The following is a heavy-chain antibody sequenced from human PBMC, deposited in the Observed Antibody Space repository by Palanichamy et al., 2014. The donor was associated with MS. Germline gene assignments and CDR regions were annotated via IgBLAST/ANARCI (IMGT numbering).Heavy chain of an antibody. V-gene: IGHV1-46*01. J-gene: IGHJ4*02. Sequence: VHLVQSGAEVKKPGASVKVSCKTSGYTFTTYYIHWVRQAPGQGLEWMGMINPSGGTTKYAQKFQGRVTMTRDTSTSTVYMELSSLRSEDTAVYYCARQDVILIDWGQGTLVTVSS. CDR1: GYTFTTYY. CDR3: ARQDVILID. CDR2: INPSGGTT. D-gene: IGHD3-16*02.